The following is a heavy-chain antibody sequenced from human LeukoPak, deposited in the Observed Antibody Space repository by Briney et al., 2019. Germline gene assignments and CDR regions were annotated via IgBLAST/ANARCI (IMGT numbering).Heavy chain of an antibody. CDR3: ARDIGGEAAAGPNVGY. J-gene: IGHJ4*02. V-gene: IGHV3-66*01. D-gene: IGHD6-13*01. CDR1: GFTVSSNY. CDR2: IYSGGST. Sequence: GGSLRLSCAASGFTVSSNYMSWVRQAPGKGLEWVSVIYSGGSTYYADSVKGRFTISRDNSKNTLYLQMNSLRAEDTAVYYCARDIGGEAAAGPNVGYWGQGTLVTVSS.